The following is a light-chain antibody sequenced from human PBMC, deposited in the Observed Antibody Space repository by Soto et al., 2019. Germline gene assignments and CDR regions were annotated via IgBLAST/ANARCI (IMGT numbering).Light chain of an antibody. CDR3: QYQGS. CDR2: YVS. V-gene: IGKV3-20*01. Sequence: IVLTQSPDTLSLSPGQRATLSCRASQSVSRRYLAWYQQKPGQAPILLIYYVSERASDIPDRCSGSGSGTDFTLTINRLVPEDVAVYYCQYQGSFGGGTKVEIE. J-gene: IGKJ4*01. CDR1: QSVSRRY.